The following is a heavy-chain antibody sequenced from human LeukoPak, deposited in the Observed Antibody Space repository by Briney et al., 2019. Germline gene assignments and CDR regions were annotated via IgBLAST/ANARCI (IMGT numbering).Heavy chain of an antibody. CDR3: ARMKVVVITPDYFDY. J-gene: IGHJ4*02. Sequence: SETLSLTCAVSGYSISSGYYWGWIRQPPGKGLEWIGSIYHSGSTYYNPSLKSRVTISVDTSKNQFSLKLSSVTAADTAVYYCARMKVVVITPDYFDYWGQGTLVTVSS. V-gene: IGHV4-38-2*01. CDR1: GYSISSGYY. D-gene: IGHD3-22*01. CDR2: IYHSGST.